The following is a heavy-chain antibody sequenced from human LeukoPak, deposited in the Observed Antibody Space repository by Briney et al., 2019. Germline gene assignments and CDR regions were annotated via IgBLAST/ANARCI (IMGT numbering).Heavy chain of an antibody. CDR3: ARGVNYDFWSGYFAAAGHRFDP. CDR1: GGSISSGGYS. Sequence: SQTLSLTCAVSGGSISSGGYSWSWIRQPPGKGLEWIGYIYHSGSTYYNPSLKSRVTISVDRSKNQFSLNLSSVTAADTAVYYCARGVNYDFWSGYFAAAGHRFDPWGQGTLVTVSS. D-gene: IGHD3-3*01. J-gene: IGHJ5*02. CDR2: IYHSGST. V-gene: IGHV4-30-2*01.